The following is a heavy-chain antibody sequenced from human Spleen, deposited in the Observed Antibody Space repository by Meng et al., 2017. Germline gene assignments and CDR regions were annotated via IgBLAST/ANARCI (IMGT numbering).Heavy chain of an antibody. J-gene: IGHJ4*02. CDR2: INHSGST. CDR3: ARGPTTKAHDFDY. Sequence: SETLSLTCAVYGGSFSGYYWSWIRQPPGKGLEWIGEINHSGSTNYNPSLESRATISVDTSQKNLSRKLSSVTAADSAVYCCARGPTTKAHDFDYWGQGTLVTVSS. CDR1: GGSFSGYY. V-gene: IGHV4-34*01. D-gene: IGHD4-11*01.